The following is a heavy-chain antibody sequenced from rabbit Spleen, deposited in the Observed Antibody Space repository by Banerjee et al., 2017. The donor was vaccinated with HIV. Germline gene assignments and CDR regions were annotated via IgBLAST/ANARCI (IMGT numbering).Heavy chain of an antibody. Sequence: QSLEESGGDLVKPGASLTLTCTASGVSFTGDSFSGDSYMCWVRQAPGKGLEWIVCIDSGSSGFTYFASWAKGRFTISKTSSTTVTLQVTRLTAADTATYFCARSISNSDRGFNLWGPGTLVTVS. CDR3: ARSISNSDRGFNL. CDR1: GVSFTGDSFSGDSY. J-gene: IGHJ4*01. D-gene: IGHD1-1*01. V-gene: IGHV1S40*01. CDR2: IDSGSSGFT.